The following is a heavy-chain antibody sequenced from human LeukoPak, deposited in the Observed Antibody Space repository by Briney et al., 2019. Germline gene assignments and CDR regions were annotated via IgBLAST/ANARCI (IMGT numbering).Heavy chain of an antibody. V-gene: IGHV1-46*01. CDR1: GYTFTSNY. D-gene: IGHD3-3*02. CDR2: INPSGGST. Sequence: GASVKVPCRAFGYTFTSNYMHWVRQAPGQGLEWMGIINPSGGSTSYAQKFQGRVTMTRDMSTSTVYMELSSLRSEDTAVYYCARGHLYYYYMDVWGKGTTVTVSS. J-gene: IGHJ6*03. CDR3: ARGHLYYYYMDV.